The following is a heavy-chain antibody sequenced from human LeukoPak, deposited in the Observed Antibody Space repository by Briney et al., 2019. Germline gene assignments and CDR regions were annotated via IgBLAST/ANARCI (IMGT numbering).Heavy chain of an antibody. CDR1: RGTFSSYA. Sequence: SVKVSCKASRGTFSSYAISWVRQAPGQGLEWMGGIIPIFGTANYAQKFQGRVTITADESTSTAYMELSSLRSEDTAVYYCAREENYSSGCFDYWGQGILVTVSS. J-gene: IGHJ4*02. CDR3: AREENYSSGCFDY. CDR2: IIPIFGTA. V-gene: IGHV1-69*13. D-gene: IGHD6-19*01.